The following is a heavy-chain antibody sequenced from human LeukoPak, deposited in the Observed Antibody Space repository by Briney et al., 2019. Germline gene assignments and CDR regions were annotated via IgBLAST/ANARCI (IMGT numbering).Heavy chain of an antibody. Sequence: GGSLRLSCAAPGLTFSSYAMSWVRQAPGKGLEWVSAISGSGGSTSYADSVKGRFTISRDNSKNTLYLQMNSLRAEDTAVYYCAKVVASGYCSGGSCYSSLDYWGQGTLVTVSS. J-gene: IGHJ4*02. CDR3: AKVVASGYCSGGSCYSSLDY. CDR2: ISGSGGST. V-gene: IGHV3-23*01. D-gene: IGHD2-15*01. CDR1: GLTFSSYA.